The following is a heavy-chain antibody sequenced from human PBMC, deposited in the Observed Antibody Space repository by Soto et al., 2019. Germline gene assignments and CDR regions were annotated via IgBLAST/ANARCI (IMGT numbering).Heavy chain of an antibody. Sequence: PGGCLRLCCVASGFSFSISAGGGFRQGPGKGLEWVSSIRGGGDVTYYADSVKGRFTISRDNSKNTLYLQMDSLRAEDTAVYFCAKPRIGSYAGKADYWGQGTLVTVSS. CDR1: GFSFSISA. CDR3: AKPRIGSYAGKADY. J-gene: IGHJ4*02. V-gene: IGHV3-23*01. CDR2: IRGGGDVT. D-gene: IGHD1-26*01.